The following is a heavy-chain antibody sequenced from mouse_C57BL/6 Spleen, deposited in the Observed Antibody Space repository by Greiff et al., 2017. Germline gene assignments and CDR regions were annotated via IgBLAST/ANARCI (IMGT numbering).Heavy chain of an antibody. CDR2: ISYSGST. CDR3: ARGGFYYGNQYFDY. J-gene: IGHJ2*01. V-gene: IGHV3-1*01. D-gene: IGHD2-1*01. CDR1: GYSITSGYD. Sequence: EVKLVESGPGMVKPSQSLSLTCTVTGYSITSGYDWHWIRHFPGNKLEWMGYISYSGSTNYNPSLKNRISITHDTSKNHFFLKLNSVTTEDTATYYCARGGFYYGNQYFDYWGQGTTLTVSS.